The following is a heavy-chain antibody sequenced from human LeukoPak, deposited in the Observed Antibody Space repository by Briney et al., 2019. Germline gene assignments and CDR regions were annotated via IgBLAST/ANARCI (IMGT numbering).Heavy chain of an antibody. D-gene: IGHD6-13*01. Sequence: GASVKVSCKASGGTFSSYAISWVRQAPGQGLEWMGGIIPIFGTANYAQKFQGRVTITTDESTSTAYMELSSLRSEDTAVYYCARRHGYSSSWYQFGGAFDIWGQGTMVTVSS. CDR1: GGTFSSYA. J-gene: IGHJ3*02. V-gene: IGHV1-69*05. CDR3: ARRHGYSSSWYQFGGAFDI. CDR2: IIPIFGTA.